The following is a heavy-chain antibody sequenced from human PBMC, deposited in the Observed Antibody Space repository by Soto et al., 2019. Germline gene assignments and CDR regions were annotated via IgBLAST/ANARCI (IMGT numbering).Heavy chain of an antibody. Sequence: QLQLKESGSGLVKPSQILSLTCAVSGGSISSGGYSWSWIRQPPGKGLEWIGYMYHSGSTYYNPSLKSRVTISIDRSKNQFSLKLSSVTAADTAVYYCARVPDYWGQGILVTVSS. V-gene: IGHV4-30-2*01. CDR3: ARVPDY. CDR1: GGSISSGGYS. J-gene: IGHJ4*02. D-gene: IGHD2-2*01. CDR2: MYHSGST.